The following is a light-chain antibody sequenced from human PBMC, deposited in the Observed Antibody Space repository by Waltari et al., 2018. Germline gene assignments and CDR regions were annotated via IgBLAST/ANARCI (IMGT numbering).Light chain of an antibody. J-gene: IGKJ4*01. Sequence: EIVLTQSPATLYLSPGERATLSCRASQSVSRYLGWYQQKFGQPPRLLIYDASNRATGVPARFSGSGSETEFTLTISSLEPEDFAGYYCQQRSTWPLTFGGGTKVEIK. CDR2: DAS. V-gene: IGKV3-11*01. CDR1: QSVSRY. CDR3: QQRSTWPLT.